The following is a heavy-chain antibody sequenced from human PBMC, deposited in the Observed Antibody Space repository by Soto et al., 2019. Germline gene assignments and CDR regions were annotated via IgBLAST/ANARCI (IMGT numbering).Heavy chain of an antibody. V-gene: IGHV4-39*01. CDR2: IYYSGST. D-gene: IGHD3-3*01. J-gene: IGHJ4*02. CDR1: GGSISSSSYY. Sequence: SETLSLTCTVSGGSISSSSYYWGWIRQPPGKGLEWIGSIYYSGSTYYNPSLKSRVTISVDTSKNQFSLKLSSVTAADTAVYYCAAPSITIFGVVIGLDYWGQGTLVTVSS. CDR3: AAPSITIFGVVIGLDY.